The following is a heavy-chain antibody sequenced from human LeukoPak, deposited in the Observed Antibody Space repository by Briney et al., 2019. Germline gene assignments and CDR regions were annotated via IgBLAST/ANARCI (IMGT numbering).Heavy chain of an antibody. CDR3: ADKYRHYDIVTGYYSG. Sequence: PSETLSLTCAVYGGSFSGYYWSWIRQPPGKGLEWIGEINYSGSTNYNPSLKSRVTISVDTSKNQSSLKLSSVTAADTAVYYCADKYRHYDIVTGYYSGWGNGTLVTVAS. D-gene: IGHD3-9*01. V-gene: IGHV4-34*01. J-gene: IGHJ4*01. CDR1: GGSFSGYY. CDR2: INYSGST.